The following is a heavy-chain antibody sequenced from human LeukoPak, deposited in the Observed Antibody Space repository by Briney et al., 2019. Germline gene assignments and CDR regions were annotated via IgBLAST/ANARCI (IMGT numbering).Heavy chain of an antibody. D-gene: IGHD6-6*01. V-gene: IGHV3-9*03. CDR1: GFAFDDYA. J-gene: IGHJ4*02. CDR3: VNDAYSRSSGLLDY. Sequence: PGGSLRLSCAASGFAFDDYAMHWVRQAPGKGLEWVSGISWNSGKIGYADSVKGRFTISRDNAKNSLYLQMNSLRAEDMALYYCVNDAYSRSSGLLDYWGQGTLVTVSS. CDR2: ISWNSGKI.